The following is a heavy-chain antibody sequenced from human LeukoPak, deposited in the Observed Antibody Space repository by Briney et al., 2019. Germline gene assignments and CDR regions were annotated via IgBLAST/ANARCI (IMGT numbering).Heavy chain of an antibody. V-gene: IGHV3-30*04. D-gene: IGHD3-10*02. CDR2: ISYDGSNT. Sequence: GGSLRLSCAASGFNFSNFVMYWVRQAPGKGLEWASVISYDGSNTYYADSVKGRFTISRDSAKNSLYLQMNSLRAEDTAVYYCAELGITMIGGVWGKGTTVTISS. CDR3: AELGITMIGGV. J-gene: IGHJ6*04. CDR1: GFNFSNFV.